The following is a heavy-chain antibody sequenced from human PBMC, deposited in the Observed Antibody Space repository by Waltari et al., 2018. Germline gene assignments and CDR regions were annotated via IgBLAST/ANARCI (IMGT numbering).Heavy chain of an antibody. Sequence: QVQLQQWGAGLLKPSETLSLTCAVYGGSFSGYYWSWIRQPPGKGLEWIREINHSGSTTYNPSLKSRVTISVDTSKNQFSLKLSSVTAADTAVHYCAGARFLEWFHSTFDYWGQGTLVTVSS. J-gene: IGHJ4*02. CDR2: INHSGST. CDR3: AGARFLEWFHSTFDY. CDR1: GGSFSGYY. V-gene: IGHV4-34*01. D-gene: IGHD3-3*01.